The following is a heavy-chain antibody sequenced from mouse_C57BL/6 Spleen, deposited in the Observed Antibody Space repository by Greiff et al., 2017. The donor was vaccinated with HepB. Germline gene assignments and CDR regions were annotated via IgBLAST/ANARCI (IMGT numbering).Heavy chain of an antibody. CDR1: GYTFTDYE. Sequence: VQLQQSGAELVRPGASVTLSCKASGYTFTDYEMHWVKQTPVQGLEWIGAIYPETGGTAYNQKFKGKAILTADKSSSTAYLELRSLTSEDSAVYYSTRWGDYGRRNYAMDDWGQGATVTVS. CDR2: IYPETGGT. J-gene: IGHJ4*01. V-gene: IGHV1-15*01. CDR3: TRWGDYGRRNYAMDD. D-gene: IGHD2-4*01.